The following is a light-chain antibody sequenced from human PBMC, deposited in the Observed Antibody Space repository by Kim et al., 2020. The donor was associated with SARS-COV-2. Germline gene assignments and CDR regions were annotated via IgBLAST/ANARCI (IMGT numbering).Light chain of an antibody. V-gene: IGLV10-54*01. CDR1: SNNVGYQG. CDR3: SAWDSSLSIWV. CDR2: RDN. J-gene: IGLJ3*02. Sequence: RQTATITCTGNSNNVGYQGAVWLQQHQGHPPKLLSYRDNSRPSGISDRLSASRSENTASLTITGLQPEDEADYYCSAWDSSLSIWVFGEGTQLTVL.